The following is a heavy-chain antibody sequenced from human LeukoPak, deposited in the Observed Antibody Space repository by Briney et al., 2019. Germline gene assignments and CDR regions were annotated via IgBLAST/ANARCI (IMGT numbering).Heavy chain of an antibody. CDR3: ASRPFLYGFRTYFDN. D-gene: IGHD3-10*01. Sequence: SETLSLTCAVSGGSLSAFHWNWIRQSPAKGLEWLGEMKQSGTPRYNPSLQSRVTISVDKSKNQFSLNVRSVTAADTAVYYCASRPFLYGFRTYFDNWAQGTLVTVSS. J-gene: IGHJ4*02. CDR2: MKQSGTP. CDR1: GGSLSAFH. V-gene: IGHV4-34*01.